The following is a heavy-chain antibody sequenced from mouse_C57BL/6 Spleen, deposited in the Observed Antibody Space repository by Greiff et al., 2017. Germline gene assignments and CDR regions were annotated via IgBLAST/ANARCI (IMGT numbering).Heavy chain of an antibody. J-gene: IGHJ3*01. Sequence: QVQLQQPGAELVKPGASVKLSCKASGYTFTSYWMHWVKQRPGQGLEWIGMIHPNSGSTNYNEKFKSKATLTVDKSSSTAYMQLSSLTSEDSAVYYCARWVVNPLAFAYWGEGTLVTVS. V-gene: IGHV1-64*01. D-gene: IGHD1-1*01. CDR2: IHPNSGST. CDR1: GYTFTSYW. CDR3: ARWVVNPLAFAY.